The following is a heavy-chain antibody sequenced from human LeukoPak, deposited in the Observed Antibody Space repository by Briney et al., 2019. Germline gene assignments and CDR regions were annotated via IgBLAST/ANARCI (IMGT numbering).Heavy chain of an antibody. CDR3: ARTPGYSYGYFDY. CDR2: ISYDGSNK. V-gene: IGHV3-30*03. CDR1: GFTFSSYG. Sequence: GRSLRLSCAASGFTFSSYGMHWVRQAPGKGLEWVAVISYDGSNKYYADSVKGRFTISRDNSKNTLYLQMNSLRAEDTAVYYCARTPGYSYGYFDYWGQGTLVTVSS. D-gene: IGHD5-18*01. J-gene: IGHJ4*02.